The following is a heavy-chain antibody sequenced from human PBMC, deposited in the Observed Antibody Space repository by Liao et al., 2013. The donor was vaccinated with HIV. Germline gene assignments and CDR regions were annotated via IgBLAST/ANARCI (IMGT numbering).Heavy chain of an antibody. CDR1: GGSFSGYS. Sequence: QVQLQQWGAGLLKPSETLSLTCAVYGGSFSGYSWTWIRQPPGKGLEWIGEINHSGSTNYNPSLKSRVTISVDTSKNQFSLGCLVKDYFPEPVTVSWNSGALTSGVHTFPAVLQSSGLYPLRYWGQGTLVTVSS. D-gene: IGHD1-7*01. CDR2: INHSGST. J-gene: IGHJ4*02. V-gene: IGHV4-34*01. CDR3: WNSGALTSGVHTFPAVLQSSGLYPLRY.